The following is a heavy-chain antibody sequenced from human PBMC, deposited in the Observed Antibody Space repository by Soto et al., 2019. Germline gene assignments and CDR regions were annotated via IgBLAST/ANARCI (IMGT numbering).Heavy chain of an antibody. Sequence: SETQSLPYTVPGGSIRSYYGSWIRQPPGKGLEWIGYIYYSGSTNYNPSLKSRVTISVDTSKNQFSLKLSSVTAVDTAVYYCASGRRELLVGFDPWGQGSMVTV. CDR1: GGSIRSYY. D-gene: IGHD1-26*01. J-gene: IGHJ5*02. CDR2: IYYSGST. CDR3: ASGRRELLVGFDP. V-gene: IGHV4-59*01.